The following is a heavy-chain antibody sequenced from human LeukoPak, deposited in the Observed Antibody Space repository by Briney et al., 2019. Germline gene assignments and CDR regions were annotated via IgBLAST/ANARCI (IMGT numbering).Heavy chain of an antibody. D-gene: IGHD6-13*01. CDR2: IYPGDSDT. Sequence: GESLKISCKGSGYSFTSYWIGWVRQMPGKGLEWMGIIYPGDSDTRYSPSFQGQVTISADKSISTAYLQWSSLKASDTAMYYCARHPMSWSLLGGYYYGMDVWGQGTTVTVSS. V-gene: IGHV5-51*01. CDR3: ARHPMSWSLLGGYYYGMDV. CDR1: GYSFTSYW. J-gene: IGHJ6*02.